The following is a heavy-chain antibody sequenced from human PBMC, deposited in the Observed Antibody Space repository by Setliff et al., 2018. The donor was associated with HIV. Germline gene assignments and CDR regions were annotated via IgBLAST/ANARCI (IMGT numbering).Heavy chain of an antibody. J-gene: IGHJ3*02. CDR1: GGSISRNTYY. CDR2: VSHSGST. D-gene: IGHD5-18*01. V-gene: IGHV4-39*07. CDR3: ARGVTHPPPFGAFDI. Sequence: SETLSLTCTVSGGSISRNTYYWAWIRQPPGKGLEWIGSVSHSGSTYYTPSLKSRVTISVDTSKNQFSLKLRSVTAADTAFYYCARGVTHPPPFGAFDIWGLGTLVTVSS.